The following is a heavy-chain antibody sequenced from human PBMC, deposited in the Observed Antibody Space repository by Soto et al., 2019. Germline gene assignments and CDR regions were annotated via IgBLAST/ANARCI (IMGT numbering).Heavy chain of an antibody. CDR3: AHRKKTVIVATYFDY. V-gene: IGHV2-5*02. CDR2: IYWDDDK. CDR1: GFSLTTSGEG. J-gene: IGHJ4*02. D-gene: IGHD5-12*01. Sequence: QITLRESGPALVKPTQTLTLTCTFSGFSLTTSGEGVGWIRQPPGKAPEWLALIYWDDDKRYSPSLKNRLTISGDTSRSPVVLTMTNMDPVDTATYDVAHRKKTVIVATYFDYWGQGTLVTVSS.